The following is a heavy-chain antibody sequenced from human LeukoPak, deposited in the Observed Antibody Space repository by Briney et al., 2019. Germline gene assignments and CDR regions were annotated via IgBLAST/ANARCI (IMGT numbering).Heavy chain of an antibody. D-gene: IGHD3-10*01. V-gene: IGHV3-11*01. J-gene: IGHJ4*02. CDR1: GFTFSDYY. CDR2: ISSSGSTI. CDR3: ARDLSEYYGSGALFDY. Sequence: GGSLRLSCAASGFTFSDYYMSWIRQAPGKGLEWVSYISSSGSTIYYADSVKGRFTISRDNAKNSLYLQMNSLRAEDTAVYYCARDLSEYYGSGALFDYWGQGTLVTVSS.